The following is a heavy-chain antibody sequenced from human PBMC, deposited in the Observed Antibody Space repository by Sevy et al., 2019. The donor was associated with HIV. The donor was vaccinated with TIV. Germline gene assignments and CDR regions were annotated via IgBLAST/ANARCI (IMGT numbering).Heavy chain of an antibody. V-gene: IGHV2-5*01. D-gene: IGHD4-17*01. CDR1: GFSLSTSGVG. J-gene: IGHJ3*02. CDR3: ALQGDDYGDYDDAFDI. CDR2: IYWNDDK. Sequence: SGPTLVKPTQTLTLTCTFSGFSLSTSGVGVGWIRQPPGKALEWLALIYWNDDKRYSPSLKSRLTITKDTSKNQVVLTMTNMDPVDTATYYCALQGDDYGDYDDAFDIWGQGTMVTVSS.